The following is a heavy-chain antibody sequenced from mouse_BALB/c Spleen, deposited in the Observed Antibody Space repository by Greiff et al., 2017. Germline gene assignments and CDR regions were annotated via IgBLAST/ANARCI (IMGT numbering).Heavy chain of an antibody. J-gene: IGHJ3*01. CDR3: ARGGNQFAY. CDR1: GYSITSDYA. D-gene: IGHD2-1*01. V-gene: IGHV3-2*02. CDR2: ISYSGST. Sequence: EVKLQESGPGLVKPSQSLSLTCTVTGYSITSDYAWNWIRQFPGNKLEWMGYISYSGSTSYNPSLKSRISITRDTSKNQFFLQLNSVTTEDTATYYCARGGNQFAYWGQGTLVTVSA.